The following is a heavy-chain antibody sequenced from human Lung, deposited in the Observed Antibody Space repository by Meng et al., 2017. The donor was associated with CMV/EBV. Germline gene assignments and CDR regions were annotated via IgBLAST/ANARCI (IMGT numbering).Heavy chain of an antibody. CDR2: INPNSGGT. CDR1: GYTFTGYY. V-gene: IGHV1-2*02. CDR3: ARPGRDFWSGYRAHLLMDV. J-gene: IGHJ6*01. D-gene: IGHD3-3*01. Sequence: ASVKVSCKASGYTFTGYYMHWVRQAPGQGLEWMGWINPNSGGTNYAQKFQGRVTMTRDTSISTAYMELSRLRSDDTAVYYWARPGRDFWSGYRAHLLMDVWXQGDXVTVDS.